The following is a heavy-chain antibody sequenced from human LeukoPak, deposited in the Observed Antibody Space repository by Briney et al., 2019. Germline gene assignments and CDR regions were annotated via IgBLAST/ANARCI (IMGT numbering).Heavy chain of an antibody. Sequence: ASVKVSCKASGGTFSSYAISWVRQAPGQGLEWMGRIIPIFGTANYAQKFRGRVTITTDESTSTAYMELSSLRSEDTAVYYCAREDYYDSSGSRLYNWFDPWGQGTLVTVSS. CDR3: AREDYYDSSGSRLYNWFDP. J-gene: IGHJ5*02. CDR1: GGTFSSYA. V-gene: IGHV1-69*05. CDR2: IIPIFGTA. D-gene: IGHD3-22*01.